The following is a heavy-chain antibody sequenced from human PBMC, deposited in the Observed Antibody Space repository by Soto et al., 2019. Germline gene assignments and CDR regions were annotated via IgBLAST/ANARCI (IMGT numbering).Heavy chain of an antibody. Sequence: TSETLSLTCTVSGGSISSSSYYWGWIRQPPGKGLEWIGSIYYSGSTYYNPSLKSRFTISRDTSKNTVYLQMDSLKVEDTAVYYCARDVDRTSHLNWFDPWGQGVMVTVSS. CDR1: GGSISSSSYY. V-gene: IGHV4-39*02. CDR2: IYYSGST. D-gene: IGHD5-12*01. CDR3: ARDVDRTSHLNWFDP. J-gene: IGHJ5*02.